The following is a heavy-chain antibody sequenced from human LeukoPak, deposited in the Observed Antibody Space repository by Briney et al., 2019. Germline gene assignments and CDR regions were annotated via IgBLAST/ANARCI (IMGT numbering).Heavy chain of an antibody. Sequence: SETLSLTCTISGGSISSSSYYWGWIRQRPGKGLEWIGSIYYSGSTYYNPSLKSRVTISVDTSKNQFSLKLSSVTAADTAVYYCARLIETYFDYWGQGTLVTVSS. J-gene: IGHJ4*02. D-gene: IGHD2/OR15-2a*01. CDR3: ARLIETYFDY. CDR2: IYYSGST. CDR1: GGSISSSSYY. V-gene: IGHV4-39*01.